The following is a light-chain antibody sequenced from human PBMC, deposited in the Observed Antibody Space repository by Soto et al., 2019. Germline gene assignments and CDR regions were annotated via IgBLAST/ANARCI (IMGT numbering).Light chain of an antibody. CDR1: QSINTY. CDR3: QKYGSSPPFS. V-gene: IGKV1-39*01. Sequence: DTQMTQSPSSLSASVGDRVTITCRASQSINTYLNWYQQKPGEAPNLLIYAASSLQSGVPPRFSGSGSETHFTLTINSLQPEDFATYYCQKYGSSPPFSFGPGTKVDIK. CDR2: AAS. J-gene: IGKJ3*01.